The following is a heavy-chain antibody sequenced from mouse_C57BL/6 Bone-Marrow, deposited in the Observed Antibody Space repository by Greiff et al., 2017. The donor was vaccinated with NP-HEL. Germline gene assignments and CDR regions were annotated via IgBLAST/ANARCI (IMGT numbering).Heavy chain of an antibody. CDR1: GYTFTDYY. CDR3: ARGSSYGGYFDV. V-gene: IGHV1-76*01. CDR2: IYPGSGNT. Sequence: QVQLQQSGAELVRPGASVKLSCKASGYTFTDYYINWVKQRPGQGLEWIARIYPGSGNTYYNEKFKGKATLTAEKSSSTAYMQLSSLTSEDSAVYFCARGSSYGGYFDVWGTGTTVTVSS. D-gene: IGHD1-1*01. J-gene: IGHJ1*03.